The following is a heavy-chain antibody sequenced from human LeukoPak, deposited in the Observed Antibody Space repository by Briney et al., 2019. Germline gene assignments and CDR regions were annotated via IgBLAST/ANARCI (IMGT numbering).Heavy chain of an antibody. D-gene: IGHD4-17*01. Sequence: GGSLRLSCAASGFTFSSYSMNWVRQTPGKGLEWVSYISSSSNTIYYADSVKGRFTISRDNAKNSLYLQMNSLRAEDTAVYYCARDLNYGDYRIDYWGQGTLVTVSS. V-gene: IGHV3-48*04. J-gene: IGHJ4*02. CDR1: GFTFSSYS. CDR2: ISSSSNTI. CDR3: ARDLNYGDYRIDY.